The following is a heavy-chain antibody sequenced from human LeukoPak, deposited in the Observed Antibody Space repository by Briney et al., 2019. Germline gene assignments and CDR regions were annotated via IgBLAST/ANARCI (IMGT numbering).Heavy chain of an antibody. V-gene: IGHV3-30*18. CDR3: ANDKALDY. J-gene: IGHJ4*02. CDR2: ISYDGSNK. Sequence: GGSLRLSCAASGFIFSSYDIYWVRQAPGKGLEWVAVISYDGSNKYYADSVKGRFTISRDNSKNTLYLQMNSLRAEDTAVYYCANDKALDYWGQGTLVTVSS. CDR1: GFIFSSYD.